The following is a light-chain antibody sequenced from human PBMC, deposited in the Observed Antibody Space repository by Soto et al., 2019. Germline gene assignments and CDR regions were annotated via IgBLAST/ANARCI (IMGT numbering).Light chain of an antibody. CDR1: QSISGW. CDR3: QQYNSYPWT. J-gene: IGKJ1*01. V-gene: IGKV1-5*01. Sequence: DIQMTQSPSTLSASLVYRFTITCLASQSISGWLAWYQQKPGKAPKLLIYDVSSLESGVPSRFSGSGSGTEFTLAISSLQPDDFATYYCQQYNSYPWTFGQGTKVDIK. CDR2: DVS.